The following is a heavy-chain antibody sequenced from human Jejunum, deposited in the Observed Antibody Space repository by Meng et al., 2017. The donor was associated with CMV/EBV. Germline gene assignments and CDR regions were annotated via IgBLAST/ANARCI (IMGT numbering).Heavy chain of an antibody. Sequence: AASGFTVSTNYMNWVRQAPGKGLEWVSVIYSGGSTYYAESVKGRFTISRDNSKNTLYLQMSSLRAEDTAVYYCARQEWFDYGLDVWGQGTTVTVSS. V-gene: IGHV3-66*02. J-gene: IGHJ6*02. CDR3: ARQEWFDYGLDV. CDR2: IYSGGST. D-gene: IGHD3-10*01. CDR1: GFTVSTNY.